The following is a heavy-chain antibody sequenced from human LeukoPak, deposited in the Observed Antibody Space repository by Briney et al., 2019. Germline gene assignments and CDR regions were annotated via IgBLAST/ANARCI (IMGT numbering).Heavy chain of an antibody. CDR1: GCSISSYW. CDR3: ARLRITPGNCSSTVSYDEGCFDM. Sequence: PSETLSLTCTASGCSISSYWWRWVRQPAGKGLEWIGRIYTSGSTNYNPSLKSRVTMSVDTSKNQFSLKLSSVTAADTAVYYCARLRITPGNCSSTVSYDEGCFDMWGQGTLVTVSS. V-gene: IGHV4-4*07. J-gene: IGHJ4*01. D-gene: IGHD2-2*01. CDR2: IYTSGST.